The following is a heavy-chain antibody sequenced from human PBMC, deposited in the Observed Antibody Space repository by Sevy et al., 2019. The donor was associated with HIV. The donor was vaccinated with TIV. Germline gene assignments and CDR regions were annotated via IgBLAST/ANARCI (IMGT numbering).Heavy chain of an antibody. CDR2: INSHGTIT. Sequence: LSLTCAASGFTFSSHWMFWVRQTPGKGLVWVSHINSHGTITNYADSVKGRFAISRDNAKNIVCLQVNSLRAEDTAVYYCARGQLLQFLEWPSYAMDVWGQGTTVTVSS. D-gene: IGHD3-3*01. CDR3: ARGQLLQFLEWPSYAMDV. J-gene: IGHJ6*02. CDR1: GFTFSSHW. V-gene: IGHV3-74*01.